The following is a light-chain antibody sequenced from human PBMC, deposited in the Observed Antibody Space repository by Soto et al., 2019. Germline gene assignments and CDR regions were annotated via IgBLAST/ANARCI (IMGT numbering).Light chain of an antibody. V-gene: IGKV3-20*01. Sequence: PGERATLSCRASQSITNNYLAWYQQRPSLAPRLLIYGASSRATGIPDRFSGSGSGTEFTLTISGLEPEDVAVYSCQQYAVSPFTFGGGTKVDIK. J-gene: IGKJ4*01. CDR2: GAS. CDR1: QSITNNY. CDR3: QQYAVSPFT.